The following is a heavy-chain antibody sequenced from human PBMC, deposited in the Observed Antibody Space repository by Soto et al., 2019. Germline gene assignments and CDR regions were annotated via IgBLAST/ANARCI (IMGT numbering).Heavy chain of an antibody. Sequence: SETLSLTCTVSGGSISNSYWSWIRQSPGKGLEWIGYIYSSGSTNYNPSLKSRVTISVDTSKNQFSLKLSSLIAADTAVYYCARDLYYYGSGTETDYYYYGMDVWGQGTTVTVSS. CDR3: ARDLYYYGSGTETDYYYYGMDV. V-gene: IGHV4-4*08. CDR1: GGSISNSY. CDR2: IYSSGST. D-gene: IGHD3-10*01. J-gene: IGHJ6*02.